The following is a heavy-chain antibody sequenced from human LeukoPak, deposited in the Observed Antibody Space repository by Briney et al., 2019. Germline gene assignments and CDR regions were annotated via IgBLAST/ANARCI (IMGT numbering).Heavy chain of an antibody. CDR3: ARKSWGGAFDI. CDR1: GFTFSTFAM. V-gene: IGHV4-38-2*01. Sequence: GSLRLSCAASGFTFSTFAMIWVRQPPGKGLEWIGSIYHSGSTYYNPSLKSRVTISVDTSKNQFSLKPSSVTAADTAVYYCARKSWGGAFDIWGQGTMVTVSS. CDR2: IYHSGST. D-gene: IGHD3-16*01. J-gene: IGHJ3*02.